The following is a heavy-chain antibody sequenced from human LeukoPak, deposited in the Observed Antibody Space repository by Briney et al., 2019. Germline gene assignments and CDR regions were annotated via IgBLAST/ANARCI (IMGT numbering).Heavy chain of an antibody. V-gene: IGHV5-51*01. Sequence: GESLKISRKGSGYSFTSYWIGWVRQMPGKGLEWMGIIYPGDSDTRYSPSFQGQVTISADKSISTAYLQWSSLKASDTAMYYCARPRYYDFWSGYQDAFDIWGQGTMVTVSS. CDR3: ARPRYYDFWSGYQDAFDI. J-gene: IGHJ3*02. CDR2: IYPGDSDT. CDR1: GYSFTSYW. D-gene: IGHD3-3*01.